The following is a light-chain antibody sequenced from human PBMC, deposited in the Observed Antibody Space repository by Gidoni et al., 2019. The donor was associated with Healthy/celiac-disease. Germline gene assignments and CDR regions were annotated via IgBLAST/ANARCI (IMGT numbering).Light chain of an antibody. CDR1: QSVSSSY. CDR2: GES. V-gene: IGKV3-20*01. CDR3: QKFWT. Sequence: EIVLTQSPGTLSLSPGERATLSCRASQSVSSSYLAWYQQQPGQAPRLLIYGESSRATGIPDRLSGSGSGTDFTLTISRLEPEDFAVYYCQKFWTFGQGTKVEIK. J-gene: IGKJ1*01.